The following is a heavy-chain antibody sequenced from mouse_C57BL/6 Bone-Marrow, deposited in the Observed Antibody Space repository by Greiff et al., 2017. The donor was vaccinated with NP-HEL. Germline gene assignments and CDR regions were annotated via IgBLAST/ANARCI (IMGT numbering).Heavy chain of an antibody. D-gene: IGHD1-1*01. CDR3: VSSYFDY. Sequence: VQLQQSGAELVRPGAPVKLSCTASGFNIKDDCMHWVKQRPEQGLEWIGWIDPGNGDTDYASKFQGKATITADTSSNTAYLQLSSLTSEDTAVYYYVSSYFDYWGQGTTLTVSS. V-gene: IGHV14-4*01. J-gene: IGHJ2*01. CDR1: GFNIKDDC. CDR2: IDPGNGDT.